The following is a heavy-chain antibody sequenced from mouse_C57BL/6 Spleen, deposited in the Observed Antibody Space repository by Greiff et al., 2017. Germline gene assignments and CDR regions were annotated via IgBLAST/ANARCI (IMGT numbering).Heavy chain of an antibody. J-gene: IGHJ2*01. CDR2: IHPNSGST. CDR3: GRGDGSSSFDY. D-gene: IGHD1-1*01. CDR1: GYTFTSYW. Sequence: VQLQQPGAELVKPGASVKLSCKASGYTFTSYWMHWVKQRPGQGLEWIGMIHPNSGSTNYNEKFKSKATLTVDKSSSTAYMQLSSLTSEDSAVYYGGRGDGSSSFDYWGQGTTLTVSS. V-gene: IGHV1-64*01.